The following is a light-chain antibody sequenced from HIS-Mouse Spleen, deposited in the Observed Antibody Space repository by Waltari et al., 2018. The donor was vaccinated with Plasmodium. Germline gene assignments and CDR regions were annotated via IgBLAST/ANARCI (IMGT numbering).Light chain of an antibody. CDR1: KLGYKY. CDR2: QDS. Sequence: SYELTQPPSVSVSPGQTASITCSGDKLGYKYACWYQQKPGQSPVLVFYQDSKRPSGSPERFSGSKSGNTATLTISGTQAMDEADYYGQAWDSSTVVFGGGTKLTVL. J-gene: IGLJ2*01. CDR3: QAWDSSTVV. V-gene: IGLV3-1*01.